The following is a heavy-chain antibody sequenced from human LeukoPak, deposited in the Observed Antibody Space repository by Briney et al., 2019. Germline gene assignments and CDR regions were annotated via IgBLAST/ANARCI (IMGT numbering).Heavy chain of an antibody. Sequence: PSETLSLTCTVSGGSISSSSYYWGWIRQPPGKGLEWIGSIHYSGSTNYNPSLKSRVTISVDTSKNQFSLKLSSVTAADTAVYYCARGYCSGGSCYSYYYYNYMDVWGKGTTVSVSS. CDR1: GGSISSSSYY. J-gene: IGHJ6*03. V-gene: IGHV4-39*07. D-gene: IGHD2-15*01. CDR3: ARGYCSGGSCYSYYYYNYMDV. CDR2: IHYSGST.